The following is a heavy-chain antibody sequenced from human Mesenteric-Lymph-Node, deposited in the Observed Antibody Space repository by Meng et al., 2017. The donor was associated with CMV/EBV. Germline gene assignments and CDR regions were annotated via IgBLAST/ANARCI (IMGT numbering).Heavy chain of an antibody. CDR1: GFIFSDYA. Sequence: GGSLRLSCAASGFIFSDYAMNWVRQAPGKGLEWVSGINWSGTRSYADSVKGRFTISRDNAKNSLFLQMNTVRAEDTALYYCAREAVAVREYHYGLDVWGQGTTVTVSS. CDR3: AREAVAVREYHYGLDV. J-gene: IGHJ6*02. CDR2: INWSGTR. V-gene: IGHV3-20*04. D-gene: IGHD6-6*01.